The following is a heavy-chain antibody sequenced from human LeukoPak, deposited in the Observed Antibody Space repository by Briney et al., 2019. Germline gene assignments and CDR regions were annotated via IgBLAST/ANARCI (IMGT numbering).Heavy chain of an antibody. V-gene: IGHV1-2*02. CDR3: AMVTMVRGVIRRYGFDI. J-gene: IGHJ3*02. D-gene: IGHD3-10*01. CDR2: INPNSGGT. Sequence: ASVKVSCKASGYTFTGYYMHWVRQAPGQGLEWMGWINPNSGGTNYAQKFQGRVTMTRDTSISTAYMELSRLRSDDTAVYYCAMVTMVRGVIRRYGFDIWGQGTMVTASS. CDR1: GYTFTGYY.